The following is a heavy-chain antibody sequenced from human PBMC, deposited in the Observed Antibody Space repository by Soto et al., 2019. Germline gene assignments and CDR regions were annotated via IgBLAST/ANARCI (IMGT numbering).Heavy chain of an antibody. CDR1: SASISSSSYT. J-gene: IGHJ6*02. D-gene: IGHD2-2*01. CDR2: IYDSGTT. Sequence: QLQLQESGPGLVKPSETLSLTCTVSSASISSSSYTWGWIRQPPGKGLEWIGSIYDSGTTYYNPSVNSRVTVAVDTSKNQFSLKVTSVTAADTAVYYCARLHGYCISSSCHGHYAMDVWGQGTTVTVSS. V-gene: IGHV4-39*01. CDR3: ARLHGYCISSSCHGHYAMDV.